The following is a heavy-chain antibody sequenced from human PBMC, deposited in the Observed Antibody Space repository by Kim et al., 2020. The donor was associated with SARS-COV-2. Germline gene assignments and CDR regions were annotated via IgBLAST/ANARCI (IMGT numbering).Heavy chain of an antibody. CDR3: ARLYSSSWSPFHFDY. CDR1: GGSISSYY. Sequence: SETLSLTCTVSGGSISSYYWSWIRQPPGKGLECIGYIYYSGSTNYNPSLKSRVTISVDTSKNQFSLKLSSVTAADTAVYYCARLYSSSWSPFHFDYWGQGTLVTVSS. D-gene: IGHD6-13*01. CDR2: IYYSGST. J-gene: IGHJ4*02. V-gene: IGHV4-59*13.